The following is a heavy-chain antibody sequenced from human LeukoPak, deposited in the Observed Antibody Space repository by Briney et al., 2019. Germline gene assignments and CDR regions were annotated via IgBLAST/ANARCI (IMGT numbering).Heavy chain of an antibody. J-gene: IGHJ1*01. CDR3: ARADEYYYDSSGHLTHFQH. D-gene: IGHD3-22*01. V-gene: IGHV1-69*06. CDR1: GGTFSSYA. Sequence: ASVKVSCKASGGTFSSYAISWVRQAPGQGLEWMGRIIPIFGTANYAQKFQGRVTITADKSTSTAYMELSSLRSEDTAVYYCARADEYYYDSSGHLTHFQHWGQGTLVTVSS. CDR2: IIPIFGTA.